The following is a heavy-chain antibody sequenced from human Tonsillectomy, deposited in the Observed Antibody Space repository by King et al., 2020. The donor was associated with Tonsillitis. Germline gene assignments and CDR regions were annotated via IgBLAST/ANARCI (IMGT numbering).Heavy chain of an antibody. V-gene: IGHV3-30*04. J-gene: IGHJ5*02. CDR2: ISYDGSSE. D-gene: IGHD1-26*01. CDR3: ARDMGGDSGWYDP. Sequence: VQLVESGGGVVQPGRSLRLSCAASGFTFSSYAMHWVRQSPGRGPEWVALISYDGSSENYADFVKGRFTISRDDSKNTLYLQMNSLKPDDTAVYSCARDMGGDSGWYDPWGQRTLVTVSS. CDR1: GFTFSSYA.